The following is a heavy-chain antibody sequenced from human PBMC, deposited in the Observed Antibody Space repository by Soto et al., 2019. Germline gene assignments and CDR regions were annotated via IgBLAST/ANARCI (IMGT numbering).Heavy chain of an antibody. Sequence: SETLSLTCTVSGGSISSYYWSWIRQPPGKGLEWIGYIYYSGSTNYNPSLKSRVTISVDTSKNQFSLKLSSVTAADTAVYYCARSAETYYDFWSGYQRYYFDYWGQGTLVTVSS. CDR3: ARSAETYYDFWSGYQRYYFDY. CDR1: GGSISSYY. CDR2: IYYSGST. V-gene: IGHV4-59*01. J-gene: IGHJ4*02. D-gene: IGHD3-3*01.